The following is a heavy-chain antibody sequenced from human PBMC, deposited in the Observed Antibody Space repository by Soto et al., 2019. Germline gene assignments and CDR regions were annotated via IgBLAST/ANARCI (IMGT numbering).Heavy chain of an antibody. V-gene: IGHV4-59*01. CDR1: GGSISSYF. CDR3: ARDLAAVPRAFDY. CDR2: VYYTGTT. Sequence: SGTLSLTCTVSGGSISSYFYIWVRQPPGKGLEWIGSVYYTGTTDYNPSLKSRVTISVDTSKTQFSLNLRSVTAADTAVYYCARDLAAVPRAFDYWGRGTLVTVSS. J-gene: IGHJ4*02. D-gene: IGHD6-13*01.